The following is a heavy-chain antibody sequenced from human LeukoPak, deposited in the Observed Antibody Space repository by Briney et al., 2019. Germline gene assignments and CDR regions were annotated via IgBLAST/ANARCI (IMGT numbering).Heavy chain of an antibody. J-gene: IGHJ6*02. V-gene: IGHV3-30*02. CDR2: IRHDGTET. CDR1: GFSFSSYG. Sequence: GGSLRLSCAASGFSFSSYGMHWLRQAPGKGPESVALIRHDGTETYHTDSVRGRFTISRDDSKSTFYLQMNSLRPEDTAVYYGVDVWGPGTTV. CDR3: VDV.